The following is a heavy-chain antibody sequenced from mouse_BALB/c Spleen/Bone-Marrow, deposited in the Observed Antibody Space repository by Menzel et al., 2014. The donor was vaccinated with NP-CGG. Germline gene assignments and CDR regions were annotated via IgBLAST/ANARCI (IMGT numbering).Heavy chain of an antibody. CDR2: ISTGGSYT. D-gene: IGHD1-3*01. J-gene: IGHJ2*01. V-gene: IGHV5-9-4*01. Sequence: EVMLVESGGGVMKPGGSLKLSCAASGFTFSSYAMSWVRQSPEKRLEWVAEISTGGSYTYYPDTVTGRFTISRDNAKNTLHLEMNSLRSEDTAIYYCARYYNYYFDYWGQGTTLTVSS. CDR3: ARYYNYYFDY. CDR1: GFTFSSYA.